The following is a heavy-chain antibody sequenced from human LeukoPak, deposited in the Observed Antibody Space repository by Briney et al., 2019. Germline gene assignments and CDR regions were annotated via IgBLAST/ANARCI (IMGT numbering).Heavy chain of an antibody. J-gene: IGHJ6*03. CDR1: GGSISSHSYY. D-gene: IGHD4-23*01. Sequence: SETLSLTCTVSGGSISSHSYYWGWIPQPPGKGLVCIVNIYHSGSTYYNPSLKSRVTISVDTSKNQFSLKLRSVTAADTAVYYCARVLVTPRLRGYYYYYMDVWGKGTTVTVSS. V-gene: IGHV4-39*07. CDR2: IYHSGST. CDR3: ARVLVTPRLRGYYYYYMDV.